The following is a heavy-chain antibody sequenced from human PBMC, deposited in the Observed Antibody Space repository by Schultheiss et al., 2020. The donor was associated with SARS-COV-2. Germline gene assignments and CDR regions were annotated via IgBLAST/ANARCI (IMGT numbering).Heavy chain of an antibody. CDR1: GFTFSSYA. V-gene: IGHV3-30*04. CDR2: ISYDGSNK. D-gene: IGHD5-18*01. CDR3: AVDTAMVTRRMVDLKFDY. Sequence: GGSLRLSCAASGFTFSSYAMHWVRQAPGKGLEWVAVISYDGSNKYYADSVKGRFTISRDNSKNTLYLQMNSLRAEDTAVYYCAVDTAMVTRRMVDLKFDYWGQGTLVTVSS. J-gene: IGHJ4*02.